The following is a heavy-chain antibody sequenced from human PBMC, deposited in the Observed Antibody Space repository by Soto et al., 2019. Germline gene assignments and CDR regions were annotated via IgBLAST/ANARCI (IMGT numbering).Heavy chain of an antibody. J-gene: IGHJ4*02. CDR2: ITPIYPTT. Sequence: QVQLVQSGAEVRKPGSSVQVSFKASGGTFYTYTFSWVRQAPGQGLEWIGSITPIYPTTNYAEKFQGRLTVTADGSKSTAYMELSSRTSDDTAVYYCARIPRYSFPTADDLDSWGQGTLVTVSS. CDR1: GGTFYTYT. D-gene: IGHD5-18*01. V-gene: IGHV1-69*15. CDR3: ARIPRYSFPTADDLDS.